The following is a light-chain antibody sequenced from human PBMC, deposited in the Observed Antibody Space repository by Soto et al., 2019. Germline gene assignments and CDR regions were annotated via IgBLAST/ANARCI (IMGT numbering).Light chain of an antibody. CDR2: VVS. J-gene: IGKJ4*01. CDR3: QQSYDAQFP. V-gene: IGKV1-39*01. Sequence: DIQLTKSPSSLSASVGDEVTITCRASQVIIHYLTWYQQKPGRAPTLLIYVVSTLQSGVPSRLSGGGSGTDFILSISNLQLEDVATYYCQQSYDAQFPFGGGTRVEIK. CDR1: QVIIHY.